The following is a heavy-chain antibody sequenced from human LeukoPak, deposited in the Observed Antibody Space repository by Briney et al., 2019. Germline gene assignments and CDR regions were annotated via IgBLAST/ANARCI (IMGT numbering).Heavy chain of an antibody. J-gene: IGHJ4*02. CDR3: ARGPTRYYFDY. CDR1: GGSISNYY. CDR2: VYSSGST. V-gene: IGHV4-59*01. Sequence: SETLSLTCTVSGGSISNYYWSWIRQPPGGGLEWIGYVYSSGSTNYNPSLKSRVTISVDTSKNQLSLKLSSVTAADTAVYYCARGPTRYYFDYWGEGTLVTVSS.